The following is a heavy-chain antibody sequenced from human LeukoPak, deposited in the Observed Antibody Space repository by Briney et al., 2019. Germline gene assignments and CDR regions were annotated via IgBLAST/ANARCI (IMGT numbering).Heavy chain of an antibody. J-gene: IGHJ3*02. CDR1: GYTFTSYY. D-gene: IGHD6-13*01. CDR3: VVGIAAAGTIAFDI. V-gene: IGHV1-46*01. CDR2: TNPSGGST. Sequence: VASVKVSCKASGYTFTSYYMHWVRQAPGQGLEWMGITNPSGGSTSYAQKFQGRVTMTRDMSTSTVYMELSSLRSEDTAVYYCVVGIAAAGTIAFDIWGQGTMVTVSS.